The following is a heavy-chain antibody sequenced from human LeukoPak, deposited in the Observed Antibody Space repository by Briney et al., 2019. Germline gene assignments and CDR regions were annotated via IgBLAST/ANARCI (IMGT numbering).Heavy chain of an antibody. CDR2: IYSSGST. CDR3: ARRGFSPYYAFDI. CDR1: GGSISAYY. V-gene: IGHV4-4*09. J-gene: IGHJ3*02. Sequence: SETLSLTCTVSGGSISAYYWSWIRQPPGKGLESIGYIYSSGSTNYNPSLKSRVTMSVDTSKNQFSLKLNSMTAADTAVYYCARRGFSPYYAFDIWGPGTVVTVSS. D-gene: IGHD3-10*01.